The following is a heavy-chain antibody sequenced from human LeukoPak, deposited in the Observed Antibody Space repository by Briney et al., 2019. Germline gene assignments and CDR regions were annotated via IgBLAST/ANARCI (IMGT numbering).Heavy chain of an antibody. J-gene: IGHJ4*02. CDR3: ARGRYNSKTDFDY. Sequence: PSETLSLTCTVSGDSISSSDYYWGRIRQPPGKGLEWIGSIHSSGNIYYNPSLKSRVTISLDTSNNQFSLRLFSVSAADTAVYYCARGRYNSKTDFDYWGQGTLVTVSS. CDR1: GDSISSSDYY. V-gene: IGHV4-39*07. CDR2: IHSSGNI. D-gene: IGHD3-16*02.